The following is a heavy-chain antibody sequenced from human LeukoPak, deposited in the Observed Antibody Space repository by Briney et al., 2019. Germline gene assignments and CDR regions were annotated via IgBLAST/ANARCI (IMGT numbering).Heavy chain of an antibody. Sequence: GESLKISCQATGYDFADYWIGWVRQLPGKGLESMGVIYPRSSDVRYSPSFQGQVTISVDKSIRTAYLQWASLRASDSGMYYCARQSWDFWNGSDAFDVWAQGTLVIVSS. CDR1: GYDFADYW. J-gene: IGHJ3*01. CDR3: ARQSWDFWNGSDAFDV. D-gene: IGHD3-3*01. CDR2: IYPRSSDV. V-gene: IGHV5-51*01.